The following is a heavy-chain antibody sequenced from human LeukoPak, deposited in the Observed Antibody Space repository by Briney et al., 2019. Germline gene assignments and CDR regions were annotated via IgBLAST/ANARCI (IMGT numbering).Heavy chain of an antibody. Sequence: SETQSLTCAVYGGSFSGYYWRWIRQPPGKGLEWIGEINHSGSTNYNPSLKSRVTISVETSKNQFSLKLSAVTAAHTAVYYCARAEVVVVAAWGNWFDPSSQGTLVTVYS. CDR2: INHSGST. CDR1: GGSFSGYY. CDR3: ARAEVVVVAAWGNWFDP. D-gene: IGHD2-15*01. V-gene: IGHV4-34*01. J-gene: IGHJ5*02.